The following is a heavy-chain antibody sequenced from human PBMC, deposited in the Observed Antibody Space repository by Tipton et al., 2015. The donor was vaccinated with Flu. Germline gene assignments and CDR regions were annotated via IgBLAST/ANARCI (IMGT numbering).Heavy chain of an antibody. CDR2: IYYIGTT. Sequence: TLSLTCTVSGGPITSGADYWSWIRQHPGKGLEWIGHIYYIGTTNYNPSLKSRVTISIDTSKNQFSLNMRSVTAADMAVYYCARRDYSNYVSDPKNWFDPWGQGTLVTVSS. V-gene: IGHV4-31*03. J-gene: IGHJ5*02. CDR3: ARRDYSNYVSDPKNWFDP. CDR1: GGPITSGADY. D-gene: IGHD4-11*01.